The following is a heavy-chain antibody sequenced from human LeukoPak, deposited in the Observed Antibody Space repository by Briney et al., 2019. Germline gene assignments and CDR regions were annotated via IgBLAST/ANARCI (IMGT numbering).Heavy chain of an antibody. D-gene: IGHD3-10*01. Sequence: GGTLRLSCAVSGFSFSGFGMHWVRQAPGKGLEWVGIISYDGSKKDNADPVRDRFTISKDNSKNTLYLQMNRLRPEDTAIYYCAKGSGEDVDFADYWGQGALVTVSS. CDR1: GFSFSGFG. J-gene: IGHJ4*02. V-gene: IGHV3-30*18. CDR3: AKGSGEDVDFADY. CDR2: ISYDGSKK.